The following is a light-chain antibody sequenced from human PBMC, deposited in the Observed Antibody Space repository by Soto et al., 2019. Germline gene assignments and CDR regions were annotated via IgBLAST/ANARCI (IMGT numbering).Light chain of an antibody. J-gene: IGKJ1*01. CDR1: QTVSTNF. CDR2: GAS. CDR3: QQYGNSPLT. Sequence: EIVLTQSPGTLSLSPGERATLSCXASQTVSTNFLAWYQQKPGQAPRLLIYGASSRATGTPDRFSGSGSGTDFTLTISRLEPEEFGVFFCQQYGNSPLTFGQGTKVEIK. V-gene: IGKV3-20*01.